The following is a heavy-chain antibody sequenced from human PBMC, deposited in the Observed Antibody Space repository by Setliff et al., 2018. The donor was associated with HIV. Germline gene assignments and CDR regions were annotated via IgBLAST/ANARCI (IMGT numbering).Heavy chain of an antibody. CDR2: INAGNGNR. CDR3: ARVGNNRLQFFDH. Sequence: ASVMVSCKTSGYTFESYDINWVRQAPGQRPEWMARINAGNGNREYSPKFQGRVTITADTSASTMYMELSSLRSEDTAVYYCARVGNNRLQFFDHWGQGTLVTVSS. CDR1: GYTFESYD. V-gene: IGHV1-3*01. J-gene: IGHJ4*02. D-gene: IGHD5-12*01.